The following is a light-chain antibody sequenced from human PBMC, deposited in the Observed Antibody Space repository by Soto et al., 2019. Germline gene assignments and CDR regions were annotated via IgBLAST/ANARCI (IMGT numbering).Light chain of an antibody. CDR2: EVS. Sequence: QLVLTQPPSASGTPGQRVNISCSGTSSDVGGYNYVSWYQQHPGKAPKLMIYEVSNRPSGVSNRFSGSKSGNTASLTISGLQAEDEADYYCSSYTSSSPVVFGGGTKLTVL. CDR3: SSYTSSSPVV. J-gene: IGLJ2*01. V-gene: IGLV2-14*01. CDR1: SSDVGGYNY.